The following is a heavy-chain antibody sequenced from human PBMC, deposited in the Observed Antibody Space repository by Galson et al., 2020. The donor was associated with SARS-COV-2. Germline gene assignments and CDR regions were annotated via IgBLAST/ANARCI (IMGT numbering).Heavy chain of an antibody. CDR3: ASSSWYGAPFDY. J-gene: IGHJ4*02. CDR1: GFTFSSYG. V-gene: IGHV3-33*01. Sequence: GGSLRLSCAASGFTFSSYGMHWVRQAPGKGLEWVTVIWYDGSNKYYADSVKGRFTISRDNSKNTLYLQMNSLRAEDTAVYYCASSSWYGAPFDYWCQGTLFTVAS. CDR2: IWYDGSNK. D-gene: IGHD6-13*01.